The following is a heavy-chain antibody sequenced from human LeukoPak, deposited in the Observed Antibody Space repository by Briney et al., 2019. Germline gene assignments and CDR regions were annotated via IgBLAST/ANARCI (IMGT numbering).Heavy chain of an antibody. Sequence: SETLSLTCTVSGGSVSSTSYYWGWIRQPPGKGLIWIGNIYFGGSTYYSPSLRSRVIISIDTSKNQFSLRLSSVTAADTAVYFCARSLGYCSDGSCNSNWFDPWGQGTLVTVSS. CDR1: GGSVSSTSYY. D-gene: IGHD2-15*01. CDR3: ARSLGYCSDGSCNSNWFDP. J-gene: IGHJ5*02. V-gene: IGHV4-39*01. CDR2: IYFGGST.